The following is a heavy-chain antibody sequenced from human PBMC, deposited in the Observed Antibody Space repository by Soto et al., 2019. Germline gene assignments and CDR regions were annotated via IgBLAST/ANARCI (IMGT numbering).Heavy chain of an antibody. CDR3: ATVFDL. CDR2: IDTDGGGT. V-gene: IGHV3-74*01. CDR1: GFTLGSHR. J-gene: IGHJ5*02. Sequence: DVQLVESGGGLVQPGGSLRVSCAASGFTLGSHRIHWVRQPPGKGLEWVSRIDTDGGGTSYAASVKGRFTISTDNAKNTVYLQMNGLRAEETAVYYCATVFDLWGQGTLVTVCS.